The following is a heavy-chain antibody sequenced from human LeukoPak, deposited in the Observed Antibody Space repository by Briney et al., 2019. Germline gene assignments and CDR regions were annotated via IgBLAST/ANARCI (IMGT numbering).Heavy chain of an antibody. CDR2: INSDGSST. V-gene: IGHV3-74*03. CDR1: GFIFSSYW. CDR3: AREISRETFDI. J-gene: IGHJ3*02. Sequence: GGSLRLSCTASGFIFSSYWLHWVRQVPGKGLVWVGRINSDGSSTKFADSVKGRFAISRDNVKNTVHLQMVSLRADDTAVYYCAREISRETFDIWGQGTAVIVSS. D-gene: IGHD1-26*01.